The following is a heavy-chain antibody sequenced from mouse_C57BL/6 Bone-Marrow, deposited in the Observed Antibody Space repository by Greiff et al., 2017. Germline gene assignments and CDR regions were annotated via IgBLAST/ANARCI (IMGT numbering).Heavy chain of an antibody. CDR2: IDPENGDT. Sequence: EVQLQQSGAELVRPGASVKLSCTASGFNIKDDYMHWVKQRPEQGLEWIGWIDPENGDTEYASKFQGKATITADTSSNTAYLQLSSLTSEDTAVYYCTIFYGSSCYDFDYWGQGTTVTVSS. CDR3: TIFYGSSCYDFDY. J-gene: IGHJ2*01. CDR1: GFNIKDDY. D-gene: IGHD1-1*01. V-gene: IGHV14-4*01.